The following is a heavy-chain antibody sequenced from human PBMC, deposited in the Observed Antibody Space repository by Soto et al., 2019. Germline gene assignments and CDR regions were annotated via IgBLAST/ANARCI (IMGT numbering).Heavy chain of an antibody. CDR3: AREDGWDLQDY. J-gene: IGHJ4*02. V-gene: IGHV3-7*05. Sequence: GGSLRLSCAASGFTFSNYWMSWVRQAPGKGLEWVANIKPDGSDQFYVDSVKGRFTISRDNAKNSLYLQMNSLRAEDTAVYYCAREDGWDLQDYWGRGTLVTVSS. D-gene: IGHD1-26*01. CDR1: GFTFSNYW. CDR2: IKPDGSDQ.